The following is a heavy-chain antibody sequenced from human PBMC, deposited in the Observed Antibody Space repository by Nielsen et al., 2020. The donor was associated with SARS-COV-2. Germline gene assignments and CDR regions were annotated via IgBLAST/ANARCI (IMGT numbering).Heavy chain of an antibody. D-gene: IGHD1-26*01. J-gene: IGHJ5*02. CDR3: ARVVGLTPGPWFDP. Sequence: ASVKVSCKASGYTFTSYAMHWVRQAPGQRLEWMGWINAGNGNTKYSQKFQGRVTITRDTSASTAYMELSSLRSEDTAVYYCARVVGLTPGPWFDPWGQGTLVTVSS. CDR2: INAGNGNT. V-gene: IGHV1-3*01. CDR1: GYTFTSYA.